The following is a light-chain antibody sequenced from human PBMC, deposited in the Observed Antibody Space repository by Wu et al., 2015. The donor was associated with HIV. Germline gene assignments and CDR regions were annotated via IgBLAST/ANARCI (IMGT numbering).Light chain of an antibody. CDR1: QRISSQ. V-gene: IGKV3-11*01. CDR2: DTS. Sequence: EIVLTQSPDTLSLSPGERATLSCRASQRISSQLAWYQQKPGRAPRLLISDTSNRATGIPARFSGSGSGTDFTLTITSLEPDDFAVYYCQQRSNWLWTFGQGTKVEIK. CDR3: QQRSNWLWT. J-gene: IGKJ1*01.